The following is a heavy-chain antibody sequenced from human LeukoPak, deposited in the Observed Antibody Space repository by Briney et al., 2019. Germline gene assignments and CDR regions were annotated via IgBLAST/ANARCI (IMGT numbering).Heavy chain of an antibody. Sequence: GGSLRLSCAASGFTFSTYWMYWVRQAPGKGLEWVSYSSSSGSTIYYADSVKGRFAISRDNAKNSLYLQMNSLRAEDTAVYYCARRRDFIDYWGQGTLVTVSS. J-gene: IGHJ4*02. CDR1: GFTFSTYW. D-gene: IGHD3/OR15-3a*01. V-gene: IGHV3-48*04. CDR2: SSSSGSTI. CDR3: ARRRDFIDY.